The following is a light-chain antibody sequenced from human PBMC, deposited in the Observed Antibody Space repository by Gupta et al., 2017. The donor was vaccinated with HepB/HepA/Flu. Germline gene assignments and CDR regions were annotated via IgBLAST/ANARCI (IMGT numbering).Light chain of an antibody. Sequence: QSALTQPPSASGSPGQSVAISCTGTSSDVGANNYVSWYQQHPGKAPKLMIYEVNKRPAGVPERFSGAKSGTSASLTVTGLQAEDEADDYCNSYAETNNLLRFGGGTKMTVL. J-gene: IGLJ2*01. V-gene: IGLV2-8*01. CDR1: SSDVGANNY. CDR3: NSYAETNNLLR. CDR2: EVN.